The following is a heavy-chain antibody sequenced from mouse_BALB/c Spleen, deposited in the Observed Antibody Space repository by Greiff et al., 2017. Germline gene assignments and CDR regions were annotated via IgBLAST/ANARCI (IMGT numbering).Heavy chain of an antibody. Sequence: VQLQQSGPELEKPGASVKISCKASGYSFTGYNMNWVKQSNGKSLEWIGNIDPYYGGTSYNQKFKGKATMTVDKSSSTAYMELARLTSEDSAIYYCARGNSSNFDYWGQGTTLTVSS. CDR3: ARGNSSNFDY. J-gene: IGHJ2*01. CDR2: IDPYYGGT. CDR1: GYSFTGYN. V-gene: IGHV1S135*01. D-gene: IGHD3-1*01.